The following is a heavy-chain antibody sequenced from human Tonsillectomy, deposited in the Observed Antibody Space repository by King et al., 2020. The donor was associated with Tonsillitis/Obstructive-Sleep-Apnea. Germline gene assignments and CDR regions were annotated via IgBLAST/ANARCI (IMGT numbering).Heavy chain of an antibody. D-gene: IGHD3-3*01. Sequence: QLVQSGAEVKKPGSSVKVSCKASGGTFSSYAISWVRQAPGKGVEWMGGIIPIVCTANYAKKCQGRVKLTADESTSTAYMERSSLRCEDTAVSYCARRHRFLEWLLTPRSHYYYYMDVWGKGTTVTVSS. V-gene: IGHV1-69*01. CDR1: GGTFSSYA. J-gene: IGHJ6*03. CDR3: ARRHRFLEWLLTPRSHYYYYMDV. CDR2: IIPIVCTA.